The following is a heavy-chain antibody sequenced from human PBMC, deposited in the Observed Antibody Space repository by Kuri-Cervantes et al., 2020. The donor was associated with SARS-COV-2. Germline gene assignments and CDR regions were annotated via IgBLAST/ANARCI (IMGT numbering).Heavy chain of an antibody. V-gene: IGHV2-70*11. CDR1: GFSLSTSGMC. Sequence: SGPTLVKPTQTLTLTCTFSGFSLSTSGMCVSWIRQPPGKALEWLARIDWEDDKYYSTSLKTRLTISKDTSKNQVVLTMTNVDPVDTATYYCARVQATTVIADFWGQGTLVTVSS. CDR2: IDWEDDK. J-gene: IGHJ4*02. CDR3: ARVQATTVIADF. D-gene: IGHD4-11*01.